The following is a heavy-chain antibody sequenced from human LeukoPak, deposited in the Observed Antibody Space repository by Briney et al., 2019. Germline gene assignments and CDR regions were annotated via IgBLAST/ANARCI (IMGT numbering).Heavy chain of an antibody. Sequence: SVTVSCKASGGTLSIYAISWVRQAPGQGLEWVGGMITIFGTANNAQKFQGRVTITADESTSTAYTELSSLRSEDTAVYYCARVSEALGDSSYYYAYMDVWGKGTTVTVSS. D-gene: IGHD3-16*01. V-gene: IGHV1-69*13. CDR3: ARVSEALGDSSYYYAYMDV. J-gene: IGHJ6*03. CDR2: MITIFGTA. CDR1: GGTLSIYA.